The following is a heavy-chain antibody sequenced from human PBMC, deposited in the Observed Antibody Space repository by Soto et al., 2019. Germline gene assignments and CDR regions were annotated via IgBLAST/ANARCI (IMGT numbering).Heavy chain of an antibody. CDR3: ARFYGLAAFDF. D-gene: IGHD4-17*01. V-gene: IGHV4-59*08. J-gene: IGHJ3*01. CDR2: VYYSGST. Sequence: QVQLQESGPGLVKPSETLSLTCTVSGGSISSYYWSWIRQPPGKGLEWIGYVYYSGSTNYNPSLTSRATISVDTSKHQSSLKRRSVTAAYTVVYYSARFYGLAAFDFWGQGTMVTVSS. CDR1: GGSISSYY.